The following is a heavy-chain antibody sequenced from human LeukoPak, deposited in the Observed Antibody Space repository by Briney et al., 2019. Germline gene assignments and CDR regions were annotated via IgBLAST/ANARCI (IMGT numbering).Heavy chain of an antibody. CDR3: ARGSTYCTNGVCHGDY. V-gene: IGHV1-18*01. Sequence: ASVKVSCKASGYTFTSYGISWVRQAPGQGLEWMGWISAYNGNTNYAQKFQGRVTITTDESTSTAYMELSSLRSEDTAVYYCARGSTYCTNGVCHGDYWGQGTLVTVSS. J-gene: IGHJ4*02. D-gene: IGHD2-8*01. CDR1: GYTFTSYG. CDR2: ISAYNGNT.